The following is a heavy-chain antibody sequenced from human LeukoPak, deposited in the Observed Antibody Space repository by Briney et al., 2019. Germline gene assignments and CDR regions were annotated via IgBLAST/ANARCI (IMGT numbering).Heavy chain of an antibody. J-gene: IGHJ6*02. D-gene: IGHD2-2*03. CDR2: INPNSGGT. CDR3: ASGYCSSTSCPPTPYYYYGMDV. V-gene: IGHV1-2*02. Sequence: ASVKVSCKASGYTFTGYYMHWVRQAPGQGLEWMGWINPNSGGTNYAQKFQGRVTMTRDTSISTADMELSRLRSDDTAVYYCASGYCSSTSCPPTPYYYYGMDVWGQGTTVTVSS. CDR1: GYTFTGYY.